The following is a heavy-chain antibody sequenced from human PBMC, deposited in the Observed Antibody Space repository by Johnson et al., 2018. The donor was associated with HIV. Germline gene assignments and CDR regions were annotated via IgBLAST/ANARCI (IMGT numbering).Heavy chain of an antibody. D-gene: IGHD7-27*01. Sequence: VQLVESGGGVVQPGGSLRLSCAASGFTFSNYWMSWVRQAPGKGLEWVANIKQDGSENYYVDSVKGRFTISRDNAKNSLYLQMNSLRAEDTAVSYCARDRGLGRGDGFDIWGQGTMVTVS. V-gene: IGHV3-7*01. J-gene: IGHJ3*02. CDR3: ARDRGLGRGDGFDI. CDR2: IKQDGSEN. CDR1: GFTFSNYW.